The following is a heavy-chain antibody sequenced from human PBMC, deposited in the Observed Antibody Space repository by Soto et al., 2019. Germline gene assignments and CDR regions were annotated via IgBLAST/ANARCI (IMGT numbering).Heavy chain of an antibody. CDR1: GASFDSYY. CDR2: INRSGGT. Sequence: PSETLSLTCGFYGASFDSYYWSWIRQSPGKGLEWIGEINRSGGTNYNPSLKSRATISVDTSKNQFSLNLSSVTAADTAVFYCARGGKTATIFDSWGQGTLVTVS. V-gene: IGHV4-34*01. J-gene: IGHJ4*02. D-gene: IGHD2-2*02. CDR3: ARGGKTATIFDS.